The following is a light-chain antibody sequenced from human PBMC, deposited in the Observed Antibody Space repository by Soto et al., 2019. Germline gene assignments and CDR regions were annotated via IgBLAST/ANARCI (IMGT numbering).Light chain of an antibody. CDR3: AAWDDSLNGVV. Sequence: QSVLTQPPSASGTPGQRVTISCSGSSSNIGTYTVNWYQQLPGTAPKLLIYSNNQRPSGVPDRFSGSKSGTSASLATSGLQSEDEADYYCAAWDDSLNGVVFGGGTKVTVL. J-gene: IGLJ2*01. CDR1: SSNIGTYT. V-gene: IGLV1-44*01. CDR2: SNN.